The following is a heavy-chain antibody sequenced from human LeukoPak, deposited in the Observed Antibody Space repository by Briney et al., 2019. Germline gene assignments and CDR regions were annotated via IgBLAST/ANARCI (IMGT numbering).Heavy chain of an antibody. D-gene: IGHD2-8*01. Sequence: GGTLRLSCAASGFTFSSYGMNWVRQAPGKGLEWVSSVSSSSGYIYYADSVKGRFTISRDNAKNSLYLQMNSLRAEDTAVYYCARDGVASPGYYYYYMDVWGKGTTVTISS. CDR2: VSSSSGYI. V-gene: IGHV3-21*01. CDR3: ARDGVASPGYYYYYMDV. J-gene: IGHJ6*03. CDR1: GFTFSSYG.